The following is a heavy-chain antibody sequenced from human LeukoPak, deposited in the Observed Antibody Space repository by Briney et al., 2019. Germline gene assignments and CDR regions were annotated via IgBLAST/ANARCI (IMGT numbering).Heavy chain of an antibody. Sequence: KPSETLSLTCTVSGGSISSYYWSWIRQPPGKGLEWIGEINHSGSTNYNPSLKSRVAISVDTSKNQFSLKLSSVTAADTAVYYCARGRVAARRYYYGMDVWGQGTAVTVSS. D-gene: IGHD6-6*01. CDR1: GGSISSYY. CDR3: ARGRVAARRYYYGMDV. V-gene: IGHV4-34*01. CDR2: INHSGST. J-gene: IGHJ6*02.